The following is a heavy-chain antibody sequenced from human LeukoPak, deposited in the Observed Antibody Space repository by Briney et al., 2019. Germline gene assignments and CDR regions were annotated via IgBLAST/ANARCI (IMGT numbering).Heavy chain of an antibody. CDR1: GGSISSSSYY. D-gene: IGHD2-2*01. V-gene: IGHV4-39*01. CDR2: IYYSGST. Sequence: SETLSLTCTVSGGSISSSSYYWGWVRQPPGKGLEWIVSIYYSGSTYYNPSLKSRVTISVDTSKNQFSLKLSSVTAADTAVYYCASPRLGYCSSTSYYVFDPWRQGTLVTVSS. J-gene: IGHJ5*02. CDR3: ASPRLGYCSSTSYYVFDP.